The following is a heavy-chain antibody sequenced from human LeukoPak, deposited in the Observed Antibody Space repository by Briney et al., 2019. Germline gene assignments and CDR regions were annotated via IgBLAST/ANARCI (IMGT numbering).Heavy chain of an antibody. CDR3: ARRWSRVGWFDP. CDR2: IYYSGST. D-gene: IGHD3-3*01. V-gene: IGHV4-39*01. CDR1: GGSISSSSYY. Sequence: SETLSLTCTVSGGSISSSSYYWGWIRQPPGEGLEWIGNIYYSGSTYYNPSLKSRVTISVDTSKNQFSLKLSSVTAADTAVYYCARRWSRVGWFDPWGQGTLVTVSS. J-gene: IGHJ5*02.